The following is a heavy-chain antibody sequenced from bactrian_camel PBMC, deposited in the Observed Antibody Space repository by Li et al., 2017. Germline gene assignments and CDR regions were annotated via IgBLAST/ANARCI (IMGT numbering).Heavy chain of an antibody. CDR2: INSGGGST. D-gene: IGHD1*01. J-gene: IGHJ4*01. V-gene: IGHV3S25*01. CDR1: GFTFSSYW. Sequence: QLVESGGGLVQPGGSLRLSCAASGFTFSSYWMTWVRQAPGKGLEWVSAINSGGGSTYYADSVKGRFTISRDNAKNTLYLQMSSLKPEDTAVYYCVTPSVMVWPASRAGGTQVTVS.